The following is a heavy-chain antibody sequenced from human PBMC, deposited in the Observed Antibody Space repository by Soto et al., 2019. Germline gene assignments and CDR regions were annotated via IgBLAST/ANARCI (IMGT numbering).Heavy chain of an antibody. Sequence: SGPTLVNPTQTLTLTCTFSGFSLSTSGMRVSWIRQPPGKALEWLARIDWDDDKFYSTSLKTRLTIPKDTSKNQVVLTMTNMDPVDTATYYCARVSYSSGLDVWGQGTTVPVSS. D-gene: IGHD6-19*01. V-gene: IGHV2-70*04. CDR3: ARVSYSSGLDV. J-gene: IGHJ6*02. CDR2: IDWDDDK. CDR1: GFSLSTSGMR.